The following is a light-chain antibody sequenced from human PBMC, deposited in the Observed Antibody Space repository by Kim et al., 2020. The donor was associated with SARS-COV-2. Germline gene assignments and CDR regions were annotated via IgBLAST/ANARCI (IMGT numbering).Light chain of an antibody. CDR1: QSVLYSSNNKNY. J-gene: IGKJ1*01. V-gene: IGKV4-1*01. Sequence: DIVMTQSPDSLAVSLGERATINCKSSQSVLYSSNNKNYFAWYQQKPGQPPKVLIYWASTRESGVPDRFSGSWSGTDFTLTISSLQAEDVAVYYCQQYYSSPPTFGQGTKVDIK. CDR3: QQYYSSPPT. CDR2: WAS.